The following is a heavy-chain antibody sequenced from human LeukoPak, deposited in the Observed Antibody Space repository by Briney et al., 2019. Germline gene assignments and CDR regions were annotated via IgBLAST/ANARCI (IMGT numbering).Heavy chain of an antibody. CDR1: GYTFTGYY. CDR2: MNPNSGYT. D-gene: IGHD5/OR15-5a*01. J-gene: IGHJ5*02. Sequence: GASVKVSCKASGYTFTGYYMHWVRQAPGQGLEWMGWMNPNSGYTDFAQKFQGRVSMTRNTSISTAYMELSSLRSDDTAVYYCATSLRGNCFDPWGQGTLVTVSS. V-gene: IGHV1-8*02. CDR3: ATSLRGNCFDP.